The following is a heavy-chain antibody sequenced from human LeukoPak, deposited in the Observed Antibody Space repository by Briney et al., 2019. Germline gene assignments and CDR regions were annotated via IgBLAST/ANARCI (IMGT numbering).Heavy chain of an antibody. CDR3: ARGQHSYCGGDCSTYYFDY. Sequence: SVKVSCKASGGTFSSYAISWVRQAPGQGLEWMGGIIPIFGTANYAQKFQDRVTITTDESTSTAYMELSSLRSEDTAVYYCARGQHSYCGGDCSTYYFDYWGQGTLVTVSS. CDR2: IIPIFGTA. V-gene: IGHV1-69*05. J-gene: IGHJ4*02. CDR1: GGTFSSYA. D-gene: IGHD2-21*02.